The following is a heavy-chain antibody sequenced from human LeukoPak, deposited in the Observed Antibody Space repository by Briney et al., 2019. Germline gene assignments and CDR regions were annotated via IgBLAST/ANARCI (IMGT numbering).Heavy chain of an antibody. V-gene: IGHV3-30*02. Sequence: GGSLRLSCAASGFTFSSYGMHWVRQAPGKGLEWVAFIRYDGSNKYYADSVKGRFTISRDNSKNTLYLQMNSLRAEDTAVYYCAKPKELLWFGELLYWFDPWGQGALVTVSS. D-gene: IGHD3-10*01. J-gene: IGHJ5*02. CDR2: IRYDGSNK. CDR1: GFTFSSYG. CDR3: AKPKELLWFGELLYWFDP.